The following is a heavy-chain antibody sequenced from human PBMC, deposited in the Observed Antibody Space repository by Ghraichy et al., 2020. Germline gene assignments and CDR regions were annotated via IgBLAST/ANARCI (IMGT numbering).Heavy chain of an antibody. J-gene: IGHJ3*02. V-gene: IGHV4-34*01. D-gene: IGHD2-8*01. CDR3: ARGQLGYCTNGVCPVGAFDI. CDR1: GGSFSGYY. CDR2: INHSGST. Sequence: SETLSLTCAVYGGSFSGYYWSWIRQPPGKGLEWIGEINHSGSTNYNPSLKSRVTISVDTSKNHFSLKLSSVTAADTAVYYCARGQLGYCTNGVCPVGAFDIWGQGTMVTVSS.